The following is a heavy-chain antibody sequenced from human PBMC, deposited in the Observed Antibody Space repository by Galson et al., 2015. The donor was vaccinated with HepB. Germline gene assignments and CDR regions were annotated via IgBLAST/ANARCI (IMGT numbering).Heavy chain of an antibody. Sequence: SVKVSCKASGYTFTSYAMHWARQAPGQRLEWMGWINAGNGNTKYSQKFQGRVTITRDTSASTAYMELSSLRSEDTAVYYCASGIRIGDAFDIWGQGTMVTVSS. V-gene: IGHV1-3*01. CDR3: ASGIRIGDAFDI. D-gene: IGHD1-14*01. CDR1: GYTFTSYA. J-gene: IGHJ3*02. CDR2: INAGNGNT.